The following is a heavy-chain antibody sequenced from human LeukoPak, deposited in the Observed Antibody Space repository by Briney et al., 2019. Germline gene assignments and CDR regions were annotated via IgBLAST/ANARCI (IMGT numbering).Heavy chain of an antibody. Sequence: GGSLRLSCAASGFTFSNYWLHWVRQAPGKGLVWVSRIDANAKTTSYADSVKGRFTISRDNAKNSLYLQMNSLRAEDTAVYYCARDREAAAAYDAFDIWGQGTMVTVSS. CDR3: ARDREAAAAYDAFDI. J-gene: IGHJ3*02. D-gene: IGHD6-13*01. CDR1: GFTFSNYW. V-gene: IGHV3-74*01. CDR2: IDANAKTT.